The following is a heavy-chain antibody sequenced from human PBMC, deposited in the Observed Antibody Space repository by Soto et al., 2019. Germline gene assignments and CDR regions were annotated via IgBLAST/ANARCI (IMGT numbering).Heavy chain of an antibody. CDR3: ARDKITGILDY. V-gene: IGHV3-23*01. D-gene: IGHD1-20*01. CDR2: ISGSGGST. CDR1: GFTFSSYA. J-gene: IGHJ4*02. Sequence: GGSLRLSCAASGFTFSSYAMSWVRQAPGKGLEWVSTISGSGGSTYYADSVKGRFTISRDNSKNTLYLQLNSLRAEDTAIYYCARDKITGILDYWGQGTLVTVSS.